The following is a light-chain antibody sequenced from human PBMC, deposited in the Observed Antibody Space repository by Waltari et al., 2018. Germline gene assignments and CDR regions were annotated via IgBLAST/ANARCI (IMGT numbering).Light chain of an antibody. CDR1: SSDVGAYNH. CDR3: SSYTISDTYV. J-gene: IGLJ1*01. CDR2: DVT. Sequence: QSALTQPASVSGSPGQSIAISCTGTSSDVGAYNHVSWYQQHPGKAPRLMIYDVTNRPSGFSDRFSGSKSGNTASLTISGLQTEDEADYYCSSYTISDTYVFGTGTKVTVL. V-gene: IGLV2-14*03.